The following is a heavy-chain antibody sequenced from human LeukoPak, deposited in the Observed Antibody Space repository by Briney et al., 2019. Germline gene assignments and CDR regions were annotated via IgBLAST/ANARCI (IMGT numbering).Heavy chain of an antibody. Sequence: GGSLRLSCAASGFTFSSYAMSWVRQAPGKGLEWVSAISGSGGSTHYADSVKGRFTISRDNSKNTLYLQMNSLRAEDTAVYYCAKLYCSSTSCYSSDAFDIWGQGTMVTVSS. J-gene: IGHJ3*02. V-gene: IGHV3-23*01. CDR3: AKLYCSSTSCYSSDAFDI. D-gene: IGHD2-2*01. CDR1: GFTFSSYA. CDR2: ISGSGGST.